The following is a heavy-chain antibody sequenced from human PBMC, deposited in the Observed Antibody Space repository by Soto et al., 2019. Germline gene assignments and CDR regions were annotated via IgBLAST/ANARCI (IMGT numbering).Heavy chain of an antibody. CDR3: ARAAYDFWSGAYYFDY. J-gene: IGHJ4*02. CDR2: ISSSSSAI. CDR1: GFTFSSYS. D-gene: IGHD3-3*01. V-gene: IGHV3-48*02. Sequence: GWSLRLSCAASGFTFSSYSMNWVRQAPGKGLEWVSYISSSSSAIYYADSVKGRFTISRDNAKNSLYLQVNSLRDEDTAVYYCARAAYDFWSGAYYFDYWGQGTLVTGSS.